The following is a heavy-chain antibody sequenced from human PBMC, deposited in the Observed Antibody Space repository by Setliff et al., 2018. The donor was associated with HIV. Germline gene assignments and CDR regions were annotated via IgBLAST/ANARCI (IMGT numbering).Heavy chain of an antibody. CDR1: GGTFSTYS. J-gene: IGHJ3*02. D-gene: IGHD1-26*01. Sequence: ASVKVSCKASGGTFSTYSMNWVRQATGQGLEWMGWMNPNSGNTGYAQKFQGRVTMTRNTSISTAYMELSSLRSEDTAVYYRARRVGATVDAFDIWGQGTMVTVSS. V-gene: IGHV1-8*02. CDR2: MNPNSGNT. CDR3: ARRVGATVDAFDI.